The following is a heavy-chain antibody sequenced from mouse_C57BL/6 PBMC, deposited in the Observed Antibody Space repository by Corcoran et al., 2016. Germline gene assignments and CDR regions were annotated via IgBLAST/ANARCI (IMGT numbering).Heavy chain of an antibody. D-gene: IGHD3-3*01. Sequence: EVQLQQSGPVLVKPGASVKISCKASGYTFTDYYMNWVKQSHGKSLEWIGDINPNNGGTSYNQKFKGKATLTVDKSSSTAYMALLSLTSEDSAVYYCARGTGDYWGQGTTLTVSS. CDR1: GYTFTDYY. CDR3: ARGTGDY. CDR2: INPNNGGT. V-gene: IGHV1-26*01. J-gene: IGHJ2*01.